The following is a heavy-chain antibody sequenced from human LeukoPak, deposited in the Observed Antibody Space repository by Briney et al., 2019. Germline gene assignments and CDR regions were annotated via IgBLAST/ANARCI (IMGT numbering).Heavy chain of an antibody. CDR2: IFYSGDT. D-gene: IGHD2-21*02. CDR3: ARDRLRNWYFDL. CDR1: GGSISSSNSY. Sequence: SETLSLTCTVSGGSISSSNSYWGWIRQPPGEGLEWIGSIFYSGDTYYNPSLKSRVTISVDRSKNQFFLRLRSMTAADTAVYYCARDRLRNWYFDLWGRGTLVTVSS. V-gene: IGHV4-39*07. J-gene: IGHJ2*01.